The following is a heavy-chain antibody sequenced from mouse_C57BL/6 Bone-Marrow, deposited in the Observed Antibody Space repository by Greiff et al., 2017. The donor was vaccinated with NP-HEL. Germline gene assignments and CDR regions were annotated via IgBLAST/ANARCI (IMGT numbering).Heavy chain of an antibody. V-gene: IGHV3-8*01. CDR1: GYSITSDY. CDR2: ISYSGST. Sequence: EVQLVESGPGLAKPSQTLSLTCSVTGYSITSDYWNWIRKFPGHKLEYMGYISYSGSTYYNPSLKSRISITRDTSKNQYYLQLNSVTTEDIATYYGARSPLWLRRNYYAMDYWGQGTSVTVSA. D-gene: IGHD2-2*01. CDR3: ARSPLWLRRNYYAMDY. J-gene: IGHJ4*01.